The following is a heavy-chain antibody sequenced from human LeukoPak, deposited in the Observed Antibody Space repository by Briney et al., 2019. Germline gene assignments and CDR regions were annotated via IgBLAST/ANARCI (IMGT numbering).Heavy chain of an antibody. CDR1: GDSISSSY. J-gene: IGHJ4*02. CDR2: IYYSGST. Sequence: PSETLSLTCTVSGDSISSSYWSWIRQPPGKGLEWIGYIYYSGSTNSNPSLKSRVTISVDTSKSQISLKLTSVTDADTAVYYCARGYSGDFDYWGQGTLVTVSS. CDR3: ARGYSGDFDY. D-gene: IGHD2-15*01. V-gene: IGHV4-59*01.